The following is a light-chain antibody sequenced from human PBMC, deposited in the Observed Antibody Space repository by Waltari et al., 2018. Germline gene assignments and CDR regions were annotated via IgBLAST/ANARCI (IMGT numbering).Light chain of an antibody. V-gene: IGKV3-15*01. CDR3: QHYYNWPS. J-gene: IGKJ1*01. CDR1: QSVTSN. Sequence: EIVMTQSPATLSVSPGDSVTLSCRASQSVTSNLAWYQHKPGQAPRLLMYDASKRDIGIPARFIGSGSGTDFTLTITSLQSEDFAVYFCQHYYNWPSFGQGTKVEIK. CDR2: DAS.